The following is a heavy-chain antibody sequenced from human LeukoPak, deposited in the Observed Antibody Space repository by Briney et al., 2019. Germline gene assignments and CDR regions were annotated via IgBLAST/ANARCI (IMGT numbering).Heavy chain of an antibody. J-gene: IGHJ5*02. CDR1: GYTFTGYY. V-gene: IGHV1-69*06. CDR3: ARDGSDYDFWSGYYTSNWFDP. Sequence: SVKVSCKASGYTFTGYYMHWVRQAPGQGLEWMGGIIPIFGTANYAQKFQGRVTITADKSTSTAYMELSSLRSEDTAVYYCARDGSDYDFWSGYYTSNWFDPWGQGTLVTVSS. CDR2: IIPIFGTA. D-gene: IGHD3-3*01.